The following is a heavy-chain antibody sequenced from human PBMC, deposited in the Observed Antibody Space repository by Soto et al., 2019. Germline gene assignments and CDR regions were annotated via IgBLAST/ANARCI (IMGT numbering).Heavy chain of an antibody. CDR3: ARGYLGNSSSWYGKVDY. V-gene: IGHV3-33*01. J-gene: IGHJ4*02. CDR1: GFTFSSYG. Sequence: QVQLVESGGGVVQPGRSLRLSCVASGFTFSSYGMHWVRQAPGRGLEWVAIIWNDGSYKYYADSVKGRFTISRDNSKNTLSRQMNSLRVEDTAVYYCARGYLGNSSSWYGKVDYWGPGALVTVSS. CDR2: IWNDGSYK. D-gene: IGHD6-13*01.